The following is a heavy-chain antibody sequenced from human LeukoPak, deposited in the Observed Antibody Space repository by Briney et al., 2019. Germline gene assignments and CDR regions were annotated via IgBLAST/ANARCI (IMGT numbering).Heavy chain of an antibody. V-gene: IGHV4-61*02. CDR1: GGSISSGSYY. D-gene: IGHD6-13*01. CDR2: IYTSGST. Sequence: SETLSLTCTVSGGSISSGSYYWSWIRQPAGKGLEWIGRIYTSGSTNYNPSLKSRVTISVDTSKNQFSLKLNSVTAADTAVYYCARIYSSSWFLNWFDPWGQGTLVTVSS. CDR3: ARIYSSSWFLNWFDP. J-gene: IGHJ5*02.